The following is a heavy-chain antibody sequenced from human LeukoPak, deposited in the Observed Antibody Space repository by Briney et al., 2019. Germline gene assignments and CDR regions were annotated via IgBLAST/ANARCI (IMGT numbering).Heavy chain of an antibody. CDR1: GFTFSSYS. CDR3: ARILGLTLDY. V-gene: IGHV3-48*02. D-gene: IGHD1-14*01. Sequence: GGSLRLSCAASGFTFSSYSMNWVRQAPGKGLEWVSYISLGGDTIYHAGSVRGRFTISRDAAGNSLYLQMNSLRDEDTAVYYCARILGLTLDYWGQGTLVTVSS. J-gene: IGHJ4*02. CDR2: ISLGGDTI.